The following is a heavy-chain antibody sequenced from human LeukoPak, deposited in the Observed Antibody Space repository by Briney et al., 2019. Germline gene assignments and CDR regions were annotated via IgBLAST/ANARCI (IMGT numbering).Heavy chain of an antibody. J-gene: IGHJ4*02. CDR1: GFTFSSYG. Sequence: GRSLRLSCAASGFTFSSYGMHWVRQAPGKGLEWVAVIWYDGSNKYYADSVKGRFTISRDNSKNTLYLQMNSLRAEDTAVYYCARGGGRYSYGYDYWGQGTLVTVSS. CDR2: IWYDGSNK. V-gene: IGHV3-33*01. D-gene: IGHD5-18*01. CDR3: ARGGGRYSYGYDY.